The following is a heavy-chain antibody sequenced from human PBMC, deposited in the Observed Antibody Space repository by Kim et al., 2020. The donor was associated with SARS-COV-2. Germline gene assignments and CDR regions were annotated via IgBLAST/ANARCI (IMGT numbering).Heavy chain of an antibody. Sequence: GGSLRLSCAASGFTFDDYAMHWVRQAPGKGLEWVSGISWNSGSIGYADSVKGRFTISRDNAKNSLYLQMNSLRAEDTALYYCAKDLGVEWHSSFVDYWGQGTLVTVSS. V-gene: IGHV3-9*01. D-gene: IGHD6-6*01. J-gene: IGHJ4*02. CDR2: ISWNSGSI. CDR3: AKDLGVEWHSSFVDY. CDR1: GFTFDDYA.